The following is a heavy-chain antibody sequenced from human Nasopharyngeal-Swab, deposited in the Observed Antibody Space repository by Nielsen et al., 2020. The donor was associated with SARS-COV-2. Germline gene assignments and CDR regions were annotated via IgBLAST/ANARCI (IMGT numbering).Heavy chain of an antibody. CDR2: FDPEDGET. J-gene: IGHJ5*02. D-gene: IGHD4-17*01. CDR1: GYTLTELS. V-gene: IGHV1-24*01. Sequence: ASVKVSCKVSGYTLTELSMHWVRQAPGKGLEWMGGFDPEDGETIYAQKFQGRVTMTEDTSTDTAYMELSSLRSEDTAVYYCATAPTVTTVGWFDPWGQGTLVIVSS. CDR3: ATAPTVTTVGWFDP.